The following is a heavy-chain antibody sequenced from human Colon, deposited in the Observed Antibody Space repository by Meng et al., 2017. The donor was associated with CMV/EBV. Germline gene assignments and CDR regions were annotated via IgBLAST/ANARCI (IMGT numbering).Heavy chain of an antibody. V-gene: IGHV4-39*07. D-gene: IGHD6-6*01. CDR2: IHHTGPT. J-gene: IGHJ4*02. CDR1: GASLNNDNSF. CDR3: ERDRGRDSYPSSSDS. Sequence: SETLSLTCTVSGASLNNDNSFWGWIRQAPGKGLEWIGTIHHTGPTFYNPSCLNRLTISLDRSKSQFSMTLTSVPAADAAMFYCERDRGRDSYPSSSDSWGQGTLVTVSS.